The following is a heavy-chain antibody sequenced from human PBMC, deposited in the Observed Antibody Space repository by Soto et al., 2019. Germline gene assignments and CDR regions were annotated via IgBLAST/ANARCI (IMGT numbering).Heavy chain of an antibody. CDR2: ISYDGSNK. CDR3: ARPSLPFSSGRFFGLDY. Sequence: SLRLSCAASGFTFSSYAMHWVRQAPGKGLEWVAVISYDGSNKYYADSVKGRFTISRDNSKNTLYLQMNSLRAEDTAVYYCARPSLPFSSGRFFGLDYWGQGTLVTVSS. J-gene: IGHJ4*02. V-gene: IGHV3-30-3*01. CDR1: GFTFSSYA. D-gene: IGHD6-19*01.